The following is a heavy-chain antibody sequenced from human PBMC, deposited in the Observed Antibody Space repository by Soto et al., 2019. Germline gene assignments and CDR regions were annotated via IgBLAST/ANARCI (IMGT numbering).Heavy chain of an antibody. CDR1: GGSISSSNDY. D-gene: IGHD3-22*01. V-gene: IGHV4-39*01. CDR2: MFHSGRT. Sequence: SETLSLSCSVSGGSISSSNDYWGWIRQPPGKGLEWLGSMFHSGRTYHNPSLKSRVSISVDTSRNLFSLQLSSVTAADTALYFCVRHPPFHYDSSGYFDSWGQG. CDR3: VRHPPFHYDSSGYFDS. J-gene: IGHJ4*02.